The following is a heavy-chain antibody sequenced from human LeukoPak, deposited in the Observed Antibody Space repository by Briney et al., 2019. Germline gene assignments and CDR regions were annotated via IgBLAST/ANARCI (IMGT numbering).Heavy chain of an antibody. V-gene: IGHV3-23*01. J-gene: IGHJ4*02. CDR2: VGDSGDGT. CDR3: ARWLQLYYVDY. CDR1: GFTFSNYA. D-gene: IGHD5-24*01. Sequence: GGSLRLSCAASGFTFSNYAMYWVRQAPGKGLEWVLGVGDSGDGTHYADSVKGRFTISRDNSKNTLYLQMNSLRAEDTAVYYCARWLQLYYVDYWGQGTLVTVSS.